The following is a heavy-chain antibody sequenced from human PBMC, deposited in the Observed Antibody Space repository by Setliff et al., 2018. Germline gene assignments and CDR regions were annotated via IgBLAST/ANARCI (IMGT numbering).Heavy chain of an antibody. J-gene: IGHJ4*02. Sequence: GASVKVSCKVSGYTFTELSMHWVRQAPGKGLEWMGGFDPEDGETIYAQKFQGRVTMTEDTSTDTAYMELSSLRSEDTAVYYCATGDYDILTGLLGLAFDYWGQGTLVTVSS. CDR3: ATGDYDILTGLLGLAFDY. D-gene: IGHD3-9*01. CDR1: GYTFTELS. V-gene: IGHV1-24*01. CDR2: FDPEDGET.